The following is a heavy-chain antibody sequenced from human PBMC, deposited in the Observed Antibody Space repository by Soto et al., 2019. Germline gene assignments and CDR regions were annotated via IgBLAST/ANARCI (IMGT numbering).Heavy chain of an antibody. V-gene: IGHV1-69*05. CDR1: GGTFSSYA. CDR3: ARNGAGGYDPPYYYFAMDV. D-gene: IGHD5-12*01. Sequence: ASVKVSCKASGGTFSSYAISWVRQAPGQGLEWMGGIIPIFGTANYAQKFQGRVTITRDTSATTAYMELSSLRSEDTAVYYCARNGAGGYDPPYYYFAMDVWGQGTTVTVSS. J-gene: IGHJ6*02. CDR2: IIPIFGTA.